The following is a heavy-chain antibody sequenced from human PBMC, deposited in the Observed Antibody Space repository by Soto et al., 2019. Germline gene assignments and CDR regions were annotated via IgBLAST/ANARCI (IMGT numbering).Heavy chain of an antibody. CDR3: VTDSLGFSTDLGY. CDR1: GYSFTSYL. D-gene: IGHD2-8*01. J-gene: IGHJ4*02. Sequence: QVQLVQSGAEVKKPGASVSVSCKASGYSFTSYLMHWVRQAPGQGLEWMGDVNPTDGTTRYARQFQGRLTMTRDTSTSTGYMELSSLTSADTDVYYCVTDSLGFSTDLGYWGQGALVTVSS. V-gene: IGHV1-46*01. CDR2: VNPTDGTT.